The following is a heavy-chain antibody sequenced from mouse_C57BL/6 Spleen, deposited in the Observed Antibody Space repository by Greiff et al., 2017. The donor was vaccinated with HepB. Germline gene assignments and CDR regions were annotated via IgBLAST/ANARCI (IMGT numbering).Heavy chain of an antibody. V-gene: IGHV1-52*01. CDR2: IDPSDSET. J-gene: IGHJ4*01. CDR1: GYTFTSYW. Sequence: VQLQQPGAELVRPGSSVKLSCKASGYTFTSYWMHWVKQRPIQGLEWIGNIDPSDSETHYNQKFKDKATLTVDKSSSTAYMQLSSLTSEDSAVYYCAREDHYYGSSCYAMDYWGQGTSVTVSS. CDR3: AREDHYYGSSCYAMDY. D-gene: IGHD1-1*01.